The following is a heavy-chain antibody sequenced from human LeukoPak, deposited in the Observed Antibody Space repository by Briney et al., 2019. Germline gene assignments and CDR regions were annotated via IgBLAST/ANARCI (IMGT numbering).Heavy chain of an antibody. CDR2: ISGSGGST. CDR3: AKKGLGFYPSGMDV. D-gene: IGHD1-26*01. CDR1: GITLSNYA. V-gene: IGHV3-23*01. Sequence: GGSLRLSCAVSGITLSNYAMSWVRQVPGKGLEGVSVISGSGGSTYYADSVKGRFTISRDNSKKTLYLQMNSLRAEDTAVYYCAKKGLGFYPSGMDVWGQGTTVTVSS. J-gene: IGHJ6*02.